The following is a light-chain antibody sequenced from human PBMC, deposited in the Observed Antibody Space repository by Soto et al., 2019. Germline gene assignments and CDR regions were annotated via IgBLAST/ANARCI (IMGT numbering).Light chain of an antibody. CDR2: DAS. Sequence: DIQMTQSPSTLSASVRDRVTITCRASQNINTDLAWYQQKPGKAPKLLIYDASSLESGVPSRFSGSVSGTELTLTITSLQPDDLATYYGQQYNSYPWTFCQGTKVDNK. V-gene: IGKV1-5*01. J-gene: IGKJ1*01. CDR3: QQYNSYPWT. CDR1: QNINTD.